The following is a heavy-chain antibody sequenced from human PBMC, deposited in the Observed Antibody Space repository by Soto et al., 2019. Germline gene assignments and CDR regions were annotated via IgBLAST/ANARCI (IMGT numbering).Heavy chain of an antibody. V-gene: IGHV4-34*01. Sequence: SETLSLTCAVYGGSFSGYYWSWIRQPPGKGLEWIGEINHSGSTNYNPSLKSRVTISVDTSKNQFSLKLSSVTAADTAVYYCASFRYYXGSGSYFSYYYYYGMDVWGQGTTVTVSS. J-gene: IGHJ6*02. CDR1: GGSFSGYY. CDR3: ASFRYYXGSGSYFSYYYYYGMDV. CDR2: INHSGST. D-gene: IGHD3-10*01.